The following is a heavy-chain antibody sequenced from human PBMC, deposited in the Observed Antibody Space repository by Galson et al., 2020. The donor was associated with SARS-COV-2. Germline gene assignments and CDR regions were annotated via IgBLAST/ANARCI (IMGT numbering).Heavy chain of an antibody. Sequence: SETLSLTCAVSGGSISGGGYSWSWIRQPPGKGLEWIGYIYYSGSTYYNPSLKSRVTISVDTSKNQFSLKLSSVTAADTAVYYCARADYCSSTSCYARGAFDPWGQGTLVTVSS. CDR1: GGSISGGGYS. J-gene: IGHJ5*02. CDR2: IYYSGST. D-gene: IGHD2-2*01. V-gene: IGHV4-30-4*07. CDR3: ARADYCSSTSCYARGAFDP.